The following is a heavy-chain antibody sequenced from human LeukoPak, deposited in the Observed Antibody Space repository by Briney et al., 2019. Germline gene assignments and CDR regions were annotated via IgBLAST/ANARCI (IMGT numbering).Heavy chain of an antibody. J-gene: IGHJ4*02. V-gene: IGHV3-74*01. CDR2: INSDGSWT. CDR3: ARDPNYGGNSAGDY. D-gene: IGHD4-23*01. CDR1: GNYW. Sequence: GGSLRLSCAASGNYWMHWVRQAPGKGLVWVSHINSDGSWTSYADSVKGRFSISRDNSKNTLYLQMNSLRAEDTAVYYCARDPNYGGNSAGDYWGQGTLVTVSS.